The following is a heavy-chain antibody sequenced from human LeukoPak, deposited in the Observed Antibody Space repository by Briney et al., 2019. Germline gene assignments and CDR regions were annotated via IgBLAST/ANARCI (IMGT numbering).Heavy chain of an antibody. V-gene: IGHV4-4*07. J-gene: IGHJ4*02. CDR1: GGSISTYY. Sequence: PSETLSLTCTVSGGSISTYYWSWVRQPAGKGLEWIGLFYSSGDTNYNPSLKSRVSMSVDTSKNQFSLKLSSVTAADTAVYYCARSFRDIVVVVAEPWGQGTLVTVSS. CDR3: ARSFRDIVVVVAEP. D-gene: IGHD2-15*01. CDR2: FYSSGDT.